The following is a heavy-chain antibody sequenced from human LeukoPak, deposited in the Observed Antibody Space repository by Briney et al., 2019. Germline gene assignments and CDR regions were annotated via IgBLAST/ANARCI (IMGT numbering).Heavy chain of an antibody. D-gene: IGHD3-10*01. J-gene: IGHJ4*02. CDR1: RFPFSSYA. Sequence: GGSLRLSCAASRFPFSSYAMTWVRQAPGKGLEWVSTLSGSGDSTYYADSVKGRFTISRENSKNTLFLQMNSLRAEDTAVYYCAKVMVRGVINPPFDYWGQGTLVTVFS. CDR2: LSGSGDST. CDR3: AKVMVRGVINPPFDY. V-gene: IGHV3-23*01.